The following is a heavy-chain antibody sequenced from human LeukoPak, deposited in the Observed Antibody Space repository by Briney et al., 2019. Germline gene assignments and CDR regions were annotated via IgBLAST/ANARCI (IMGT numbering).Heavy chain of an antibody. CDR1: GLLLSTSGMC. V-gene: IGHV2-70*11. J-gene: IGHJ4*02. Sequence: RESGPTLVNPTRTLTLTWTFSGLLLSTSGMCVTWIRQPPGKALEWLTRIDWDDDKYYNTSLKTRLTISKDTSKKQVVLTITNMDVVDSATYYGARTAYSSSNSCYYFDYWGQGTLVTVSS. CDR3: ARTAYSSSNSCYYFDY. D-gene: IGHD2-2*01. CDR2: IDWDDDK.